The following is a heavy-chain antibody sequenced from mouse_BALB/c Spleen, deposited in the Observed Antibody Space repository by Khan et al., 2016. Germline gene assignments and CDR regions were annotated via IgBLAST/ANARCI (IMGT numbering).Heavy chain of an antibody. CDR1: GYTFTNYG. CDR2: INTYTGEP. D-gene: IGHD2-3*01. J-gene: IGHJ3*01. Sequence: QIQLVQSGPELKKPGETVKISCKASGYTFTNYGMNWVKQAPGKGLKWMGWINTYTGEPTYAEDFKGRFAFSLETSASTAYLQINNLTDEVPATCFWARRAYDGYWGFAYWGQGTLVTVSA. CDR3: ARRAYDGYWGFAY. V-gene: IGHV9-3-1*01.